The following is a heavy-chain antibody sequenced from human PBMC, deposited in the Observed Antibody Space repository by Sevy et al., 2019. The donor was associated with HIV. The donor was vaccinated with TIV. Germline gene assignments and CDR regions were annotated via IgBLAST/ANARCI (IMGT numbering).Heavy chain of an antibody. CDR2: IQYDGSIQ. CDR3: AKRGSKSGYALGY. Sequence: GGSLRLSCIESGFTLSNYDIHWVRQAAGKGLEWVAFIQYDGSIQYYADSVKGLFTISRDNSKNTLYLQMNSLRPEDTAIYYCAKRGSKSGYALGYWGQGTLVTVSS. V-gene: IGHV3-30*02. D-gene: IGHD5-12*01. J-gene: IGHJ4*02. CDR1: GFTLSNYD.